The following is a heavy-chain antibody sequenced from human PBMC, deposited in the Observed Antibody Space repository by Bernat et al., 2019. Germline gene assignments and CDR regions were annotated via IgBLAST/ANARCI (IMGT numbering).Heavy chain of an antibody. CDR3: ASATPEGVGSYSLDY. V-gene: IGHV1-69*04. D-gene: IGHD1-26*01. CDR1: GGTFSSYA. J-gene: IGHJ4*02. Sequence: QVQLVQSGAEVKKPGSSVKVSCKASGGTFSSYAISWVRQAPGQGLEWMGRIIPILGIANYAQKFQGRVTITADKSTSTAYMEVSSLRSEDTAVYYCASATPEGVGSYSLDYWGQGTLVTVSS. CDR2: IIPILGIA.